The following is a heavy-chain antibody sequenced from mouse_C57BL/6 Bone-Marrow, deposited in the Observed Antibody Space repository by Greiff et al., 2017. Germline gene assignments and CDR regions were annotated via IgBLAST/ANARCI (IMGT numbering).Heavy chain of an antibody. D-gene: IGHD4-1*01. J-gene: IGHJ3*01. CDR2: INPNYGTT. Sequence: EVQHQESGPELVKPGASVKISCKASGYSFTDYNMNWVKQSTGQSLEWIGVINPNYGTTSYNQKFKGKATLTVDQSSSTAYMQLNSLTSEDAAVYYCARGGETGWFAYWGQGTLVTVSA. CDR3: ARGGETGWFAY. V-gene: IGHV1-39*01. CDR1: GYSFTDYN.